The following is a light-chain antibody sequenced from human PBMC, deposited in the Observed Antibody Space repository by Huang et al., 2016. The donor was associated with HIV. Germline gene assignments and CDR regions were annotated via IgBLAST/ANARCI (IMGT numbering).Light chain of an antibody. J-gene: IGKJ2*01. CDR2: RAS. CDR1: QNINTW. Sequence: DIQMTQSPSTLSASVGDRVTITCRASQNINTWLVWYQQKPGKAPDLLIYRASSLQVGVPSRFTGSGSGTEFTLTSTSLQPDDLGTYYCQQYNTYWYTFGQGTKLEI. V-gene: IGKV1-5*03. CDR3: QQYNTYWYT.